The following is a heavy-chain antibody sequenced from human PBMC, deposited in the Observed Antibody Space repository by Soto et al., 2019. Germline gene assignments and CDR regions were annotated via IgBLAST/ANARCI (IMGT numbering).Heavy chain of an antibody. D-gene: IGHD3-22*01. V-gene: IGHV3-13*01. CDR1: GFTFSSYD. CDR3: ARPRYDGSGTPFDH. CDR2: IGTAGDT. Sequence: GGSLRLSCAASGFTFSSYDMHWVRQATGKGLEWVSAIGTAGDTYYPGSVKGRFTISRENAKNSLYLQMNSLRAGDTAVYYCARPRYDGSGTPFDHWGLGTLVTVSS. J-gene: IGHJ4*02.